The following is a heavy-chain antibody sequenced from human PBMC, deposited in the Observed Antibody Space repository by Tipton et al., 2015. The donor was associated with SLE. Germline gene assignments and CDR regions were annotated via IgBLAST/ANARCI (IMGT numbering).Heavy chain of an antibody. D-gene: IGHD2-2*01. J-gene: IGHJ2*01. CDR3: ARGNDCSSTSCYPDL. CDR2: IYYSGST. CDR1: GGSFSGYY. Sequence: TLSLTCAVYGGSFSGYYWSWIRQPPGKGLEWIGYIYYSGSTYYNPSLKSRVTISVDTSKNQFSLKLSSVTAADTAVYYCARGNDCSSTSCYPDLWGRGTLVTVSS. V-gene: IGHV4-30-4*08.